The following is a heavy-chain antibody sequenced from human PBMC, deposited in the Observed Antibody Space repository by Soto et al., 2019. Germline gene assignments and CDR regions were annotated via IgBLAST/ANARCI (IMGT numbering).Heavy chain of an antibody. CDR3: ARSGSGWSQDY. V-gene: IGHV1-18*01. D-gene: IGHD6-19*01. Sequence: QVQLVQSGAEVKEPGASVKVSCKTSGYTFMDYGLVWVRQAPGQGLEWMGWINPNNDYAIYAQELQDRVTLTTETSTRTTYMELMSLRSDDTAVYYCARSGSGWSQDYWGLGTLVTVSS. J-gene: IGHJ4*02. CDR1: GYTFMDYG. CDR2: INPNNDYA.